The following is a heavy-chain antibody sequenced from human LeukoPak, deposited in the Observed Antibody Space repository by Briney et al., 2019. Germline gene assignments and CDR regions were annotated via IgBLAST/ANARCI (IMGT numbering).Heavy chain of an antibody. D-gene: IGHD2-2*01. CDR3: ARDLEELIVVVPAAISWFDP. V-gene: IGHV1-2*02. CDR1: GYTFTGYY. CDR2: INPNSGGT. Sequence: ASVKVSCKASGYTFTGYYMHWVRQAPGQGLEWMGWINPNSGGTNYAQKFQGRVTMTRDTSISTAYMELSRLGSDDTAVYYCARDLEELIVVVPAAISWFDPWGQGALVTVSS. J-gene: IGHJ5*02.